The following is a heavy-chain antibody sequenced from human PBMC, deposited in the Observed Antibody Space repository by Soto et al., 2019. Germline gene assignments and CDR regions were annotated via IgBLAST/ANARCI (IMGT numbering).Heavy chain of an antibody. J-gene: IGHJ1*01. CDR3: ARGAAVAPMAGCFQH. D-gene: IGHD6-19*01. V-gene: IGHV4-59*01. Sequence: SETLSLTCTVSGGSISSYYWSWIRQPPGKGLEWIGYIYYSGSTNYNPSLKSRVTISVDTSKNQFSLKLSSVTAADTAVYYCARGAAVAPMAGCFQHWGQGTLVTVSS. CDR1: GGSISSYY. CDR2: IYYSGST.